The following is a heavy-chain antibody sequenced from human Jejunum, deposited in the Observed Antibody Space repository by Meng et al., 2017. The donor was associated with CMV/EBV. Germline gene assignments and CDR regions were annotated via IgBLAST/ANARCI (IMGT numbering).Heavy chain of an antibody. V-gene: IGHV1-2*06. Sequence: CKTSGYTSSSYYMHWVRQAPGQGLEWMGRISPNSGATSYAQDFQGRVTVTRDTPINTIYMELSGLRSDDTAIYYCACDKYGSGEASDFWGQGTLVTVSS. CDR1: GYTSSSYY. CDR2: ISPNSGAT. CDR3: ACDKYGSGEASDF. D-gene: IGHD3-10*01. J-gene: IGHJ4*02.